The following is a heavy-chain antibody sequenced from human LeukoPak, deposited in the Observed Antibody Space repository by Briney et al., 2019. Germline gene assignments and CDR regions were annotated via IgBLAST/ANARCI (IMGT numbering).Heavy chain of an antibody. J-gene: IGHJ4*02. CDR3: ARGVVGATTRSVLGY. V-gene: IGHV1-2*02. D-gene: IGHD1-26*01. Sequence: GGSVKVSCKASGYTFTGYYMHWVRQAPGQGLEWMGWVNPNSGGTNYAQKFQGRVTMTRDTSISTAYMELSRLRSDDTAVYYCARGVVGATTRSVLGYWGQGTLVTVSS. CDR1: GYTFTGYY. CDR2: VNPNSGGT.